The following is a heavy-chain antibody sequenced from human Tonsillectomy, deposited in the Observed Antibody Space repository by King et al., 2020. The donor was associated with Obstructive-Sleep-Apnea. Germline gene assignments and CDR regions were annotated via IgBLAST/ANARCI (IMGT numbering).Heavy chain of an antibody. Sequence: VQLVESGGGVVQPGRSLRLSCAASGFTFSTYGMHWVRQAPGKGLEWVAVISYDGSNKYYGDSVKGRFTISRDNSKNTLYLQMNSLRAEDTAVYYCAKGGEEYYDILTAYLTYFDYWGQGTLVTVSS. CDR3: AKGGEEYYDILTAYLTYFDY. CDR2: ISYDGSNK. CDR1: GFTFSTYG. D-gene: IGHD3-9*01. V-gene: IGHV3-30*18. J-gene: IGHJ4*02.